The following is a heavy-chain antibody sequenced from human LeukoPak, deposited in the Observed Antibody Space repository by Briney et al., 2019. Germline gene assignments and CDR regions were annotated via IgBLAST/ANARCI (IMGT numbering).Heavy chain of an antibody. CDR2: ISSRSSYI. CDR3: AREVAAAPNWFDP. Sequence: GSLRLSCAASGFTFSSYSMNWVPQAPGKGLECVSSISSRSSYIYYADSVKGRFTISRDNAKNSLYLQMNSLRAEDTAVYYCAREVAAAPNWFDPWGEGALVTVSS. D-gene: IGHD2-15*01. V-gene: IGHV3-21*01. CDR1: GFTFSSYS. J-gene: IGHJ5*02.